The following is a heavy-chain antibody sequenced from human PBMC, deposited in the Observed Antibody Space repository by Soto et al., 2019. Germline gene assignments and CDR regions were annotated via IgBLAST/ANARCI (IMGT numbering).Heavy chain of an antibody. Sequence: QVQLVQSGAEVKKPGASVKVSCKASGYTFTNYGISWVRQAPGQGLEWMGWISAYNGNTNYAQKLQGRVTMTTDTXXXXXXXXXXXXXXXXXXXXXXXXXXXDXYHDYWGQGTLVTVSS. CDR2: ISAYNGNT. D-gene: IGHD1-26*01. V-gene: IGHV1-18*01. J-gene: IGHJ4*02. CDR3: XXXXXDXYHDY. CDR1: GYTFTNYG.